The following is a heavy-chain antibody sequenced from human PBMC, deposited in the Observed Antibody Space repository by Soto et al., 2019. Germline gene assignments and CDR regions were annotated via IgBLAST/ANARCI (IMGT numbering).Heavy chain of an antibody. CDR1: GGSISGGEYY. CDR2: IYNNEST. J-gene: IGHJ3*02. V-gene: IGHV4-30-4*01. D-gene: IGHD3-10*01. Sequence: QVQLQESGPGLVKPSQTLSLICSVSGGSISGGEYYWSWIRQPPGKGLEWIGYIYNNESTDYNPSLKSRSSMSVDTSKNQFSLKLTSVTAADTAVYYCAREGDASGSLFVFEIWGQGTSVIVSS. CDR3: AREGDASGSLFVFEI.